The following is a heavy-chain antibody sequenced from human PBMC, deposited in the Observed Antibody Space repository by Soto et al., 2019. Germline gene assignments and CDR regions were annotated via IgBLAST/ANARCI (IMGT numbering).Heavy chain of an antibody. CDR2: ISYDGSNK. J-gene: IGHJ6*02. Sequence: QVQLVESGGGVVQPGRSLRLSCAASGFTFSSYAMHWVCQAPGKGLEWVAVISYDGSNKYYADSVKGRFTISRDNSKNTLYLQMNSLRAEDTAVYYCARDYGSGWGGMGVWGQGTTVTVSS. CDR1: GFTFSSYA. D-gene: IGHD3-10*01. V-gene: IGHV3-30-3*01. CDR3: ARDYGSGWGGMGV.